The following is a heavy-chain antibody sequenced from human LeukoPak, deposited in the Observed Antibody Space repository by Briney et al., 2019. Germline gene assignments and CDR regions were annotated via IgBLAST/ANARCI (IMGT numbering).Heavy chain of an antibody. CDR2: ISGSGDKT. D-gene: IGHD2-15*01. CDR3: AKDTTAWWYHRAYMNV. CDR1: GFSLSTYA. Sequence: GGSLRLSCAASGFSLSTYALSWVRQAPGGGLEWVAAISGSGDKTYHADSVKGRFTIPKENSENRLSLQIDSLRAEDTAVYFCAKDTTAWWYHRAYMNVWGKGTTVTVSS. J-gene: IGHJ6*03. V-gene: IGHV3-23*01.